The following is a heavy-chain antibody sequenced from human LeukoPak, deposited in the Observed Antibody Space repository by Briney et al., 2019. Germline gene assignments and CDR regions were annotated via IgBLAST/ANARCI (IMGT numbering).Heavy chain of an antibody. D-gene: IGHD2-8*01. V-gene: IGHV1-2*02. CDR1: GYTFTGYY. CDR3: ARAPIELQRIDY. CDR2: INPNSGGT. Sequence: ASVKVSCKASGYTFTGYYMHWVRQAPGQGLEWMGWINPNSGGTNYAQKFQGRVTMTRDTSISTAYMELSRLRSDDTAVYYCARAPIELQRIDYWGQGTLVTVSS. J-gene: IGHJ4*02.